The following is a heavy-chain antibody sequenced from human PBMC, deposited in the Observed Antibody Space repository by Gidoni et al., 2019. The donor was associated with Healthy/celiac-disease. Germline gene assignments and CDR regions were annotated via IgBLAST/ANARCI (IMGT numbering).Heavy chain of an antibody. CDR1: GFTFSSFA. CDR3: AKRSTDYDNSGYES. V-gene: IGHV3-23*01. CDR2: ITGSGDRT. Sequence: ELQLSESGGGLVPPGGSLRLSCAASGFTFSSFAMRWVRQGPGKGLEWISSITGSGDRTYYADSVKGRFTISRDNSKNTLFLQMNSLRAEDTAVYYCAKRSTDYDNSGYESWGQGTLVTVSS. J-gene: IGHJ5*02. D-gene: IGHD3-22*01.